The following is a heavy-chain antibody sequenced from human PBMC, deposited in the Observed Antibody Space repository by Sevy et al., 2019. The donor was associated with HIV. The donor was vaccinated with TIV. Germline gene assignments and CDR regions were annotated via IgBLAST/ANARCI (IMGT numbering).Heavy chain of an antibody. D-gene: IGHD3-3*01. Sequence: GGSLRLSCAASGFTFSSYAMHWVRQAPGKGLEWVAVISYDGSNKYYADSVKGRFTISRDNSKNTLYLQMNSLRAEDMAVYYCARDALGDRVVNYYFDYWGQGTLVTVSS. CDR2: ISYDGSNK. CDR1: GFTFSSYA. V-gene: IGHV3-30*04. J-gene: IGHJ4*02. CDR3: ARDALGDRVVNYYFDY.